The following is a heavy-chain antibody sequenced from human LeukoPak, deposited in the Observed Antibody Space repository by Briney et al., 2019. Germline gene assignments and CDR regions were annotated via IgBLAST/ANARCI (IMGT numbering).Heavy chain of an antibody. D-gene: IGHD3-22*01. J-gene: IGHJ4*02. CDR1: GYTFTDYY. CDR3: ARDGDSSGYYYY. Sequence: ASVKVSCKASGYTFTDYYMHWVRQAPGQGLEWMGWINPNSGGTNYAQKFQGRVTMTRDTSISTAYMELSRLRSDDTAVYYCARDGDSSGYYYYWGQGTLVTVSS. CDR2: INPNSGGT. V-gene: IGHV1-2*02.